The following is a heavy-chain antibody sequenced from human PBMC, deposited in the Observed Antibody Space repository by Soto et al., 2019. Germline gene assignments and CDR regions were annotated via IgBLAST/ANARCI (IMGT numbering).Heavy chain of an antibody. CDR1: GGSISSGGYY. CDR2: IYYSGST. Sequence: QVQLQESGPGLVKPSQTLSLTCTVSGGSISSGGYYWSWIRQHPGKGLEWIGYIYYSGSTYYNPSLKSRVTISVDTSKNQFSLKLSSATAADTAVYYCARGSYDSSGFPYWYFDLWGRGTLVTVSS. CDR3: ARGSYDSSGFPYWYFDL. V-gene: IGHV4-31*03. D-gene: IGHD3-22*01. J-gene: IGHJ2*01.